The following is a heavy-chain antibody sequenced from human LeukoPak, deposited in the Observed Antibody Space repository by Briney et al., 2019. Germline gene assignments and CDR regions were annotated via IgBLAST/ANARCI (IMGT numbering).Heavy chain of an antibody. CDR2: IYYSGST. Sequence: KPSETLSLTCTVSGGSISSYYWSWIRQPPGKGLEWIGYIYYSGSTNYNPSLKSRVTISVDTSKNQFSLKLSSVTAADTAVYCCARGLYPYYWYFDLWGRGTLVTVSS. CDR1: GGSISSYY. CDR3: ARGLYPYYWYFDL. V-gene: IGHV4-59*01. D-gene: IGHD2-2*02. J-gene: IGHJ2*01.